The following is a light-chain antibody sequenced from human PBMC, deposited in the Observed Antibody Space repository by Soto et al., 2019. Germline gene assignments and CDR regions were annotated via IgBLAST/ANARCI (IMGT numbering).Light chain of an antibody. V-gene: IGKV1-39*01. CDR3: QQSYITFYS. J-gene: IGKJ2*03. Sequence: EIQMTQFPSSLSASVGDRVTITCRASQSISTNLSWYQKKPGKAPKLLIYAASTLQSGVSSRFSGSGSGTDFSLTISSLQPEDFAIYFCQQSYITFYSFGQGTNLEIK. CDR1: QSISTN. CDR2: AAS.